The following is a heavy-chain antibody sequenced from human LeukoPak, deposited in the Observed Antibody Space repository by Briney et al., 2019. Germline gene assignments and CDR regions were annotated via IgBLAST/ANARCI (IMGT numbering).Heavy chain of an antibody. D-gene: IGHD6-13*01. CDR1: GFTFDDYA. CDR2: ISWNSGSI. Sequence: PGRSLRLSCAASGFTFDDYAMHWVRQAPGKGLEWVSGISWNSGSIGYADSVKGRFTISRDNAKNSLYLQTNSLRAEDTALYYCAKDSTFGIATESYYYGMDVWGQGTTVTVSS. CDR3: AKDSTFGIATESYYYGMDV. J-gene: IGHJ6*02. V-gene: IGHV3-9*01.